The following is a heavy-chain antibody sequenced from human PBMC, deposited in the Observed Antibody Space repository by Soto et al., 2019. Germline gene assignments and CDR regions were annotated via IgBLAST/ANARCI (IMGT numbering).Heavy chain of an antibody. D-gene: IGHD1-7*01. CDR3: ARDAPGPRTPFHFDY. CDR2: IIPIFGTA. J-gene: IGHJ4*02. V-gene: IGHV1-69*13. Sequence: ASVKVSCKASGGTFSSYAISWVRQAPGQGLEWMGGIIPIFGTANYAQKFQGRVTITADESTSTAYMELSSLRSEDTAVYYCARDAPGPRTPFHFDYWGQATLVTVST. CDR1: GGTFSSYA.